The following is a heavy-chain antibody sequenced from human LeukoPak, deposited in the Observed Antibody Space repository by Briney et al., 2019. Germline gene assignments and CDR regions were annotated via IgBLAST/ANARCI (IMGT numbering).Heavy chain of an antibody. V-gene: IGHV4-61*01. CDR2: IYYSGST. Sequence: SETLSLTCAVSGDSISSGYYWGWIRQPPGKGLEWIGYIYYSGSTNYNPSLKSRVTISVDTSKNQFSLKLSSVTAADTAVYYCASSEYSSSSPDYWGQGTLVTVSS. D-gene: IGHD6-6*01. CDR1: GDSISSGYY. CDR3: ASSEYSSSSPDY. J-gene: IGHJ4*02.